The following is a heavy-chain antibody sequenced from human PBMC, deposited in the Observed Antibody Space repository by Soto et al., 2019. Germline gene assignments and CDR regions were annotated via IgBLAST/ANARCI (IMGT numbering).Heavy chain of an antibody. CDR1: GYTLTELS. V-gene: IGHV1-24*01. J-gene: IGHJ3*02. D-gene: IGHD1-26*01. CDR3: ATGPELLYYYDAFDI. Sequence: EASVKVSCKVSGYTLTELSMHWVRQAPGKGLEWMGGFDPEDGETIYAQKFQCRVTMTEDTSTDTAYMELSSLRSEDTAVYYCATGPELLYYYDAFDIWFQGTIVTFSS. CDR2: FDPEDGET.